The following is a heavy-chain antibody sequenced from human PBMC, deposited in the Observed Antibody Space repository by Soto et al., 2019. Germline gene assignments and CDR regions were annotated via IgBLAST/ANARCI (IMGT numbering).Heavy chain of an antibody. CDR2: MSPKTGNI. Sequence: QVQLLQSGAEVKNPGASVKVSCKASGYTFTSLDINWMRQAPGQGLEWMGWMSPKTGNIGYAQKFQDRVTMTWNIATSTAYMDLSSLTSEDTAVYYCARGVAAGVDFWGQGTLVTVSS. D-gene: IGHD2-15*01. CDR1: GYTFTSLD. J-gene: IGHJ4*02. V-gene: IGHV1-8*01. CDR3: ARGVAAGVDF.